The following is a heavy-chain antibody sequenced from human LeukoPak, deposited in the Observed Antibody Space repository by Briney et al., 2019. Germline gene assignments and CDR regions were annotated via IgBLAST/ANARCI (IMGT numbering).Heavy chain of an antibody. CDR2: ISSSSTI. CDR3: ARASGGYSYGYSHYYGMDV. CDR1: GFTFSNYS. V-gene: IGHV3-48*01. J-gene: IGHJ6*02. D-gene: IGHD5-18*01. Sequence: PGGSLRLSCAASGFTFSNYSMNWVRQAPGKGLEWVSYISSSSTIYYADSVEGRFTISRDNAKNSLYLQMNSLRAEDTAVYYCARASGGYSYGYSHYYGMDVWGQGTTVTVSS.